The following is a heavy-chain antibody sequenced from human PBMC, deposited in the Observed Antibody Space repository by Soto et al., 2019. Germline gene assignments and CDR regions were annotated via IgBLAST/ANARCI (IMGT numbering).Heavy chain of an antibody. CDR1: GFAFNDYG. V-gene: IGHV3-30*18. CDR2: ISYDGSHT. J-gene: IGHJ5*02. D-gene: IGHD2-2*02. CDR3: AKDLGPVAITNWIDP. Sequence: QVQLVESGGGVVQPGRSLRLSCAASGFAFNDYGMHWVRQAPGKGLEWVTAISYDGSHTYDADSVRGRFTISRDNSENTLYLQMNSLRPEDSAVYYCAKDLGPVAITNWIDPWGQGTLVTVSS.